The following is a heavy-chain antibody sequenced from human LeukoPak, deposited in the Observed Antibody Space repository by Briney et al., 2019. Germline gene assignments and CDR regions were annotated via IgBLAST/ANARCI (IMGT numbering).Heavy chain of an antibody. D-gene: IGHD3-22*01. CDR2: INAGNGNT. V-gene: IGHV1-3*01. CDR1: GGTFTSYA. CDR3: ARGEGQDYYDSSGYYA. Sequence: ASVKVSCKASGGTFTSYAMHWVRQAPGQRLEWMGWINAGNGNTKYSQKFQGRVTITRDTSASTAYMELSSLRSEDTAVYYCARGEGQDYYDSSGYYAWGQGTLVTVSS. J-gene: IGHJ5*02.